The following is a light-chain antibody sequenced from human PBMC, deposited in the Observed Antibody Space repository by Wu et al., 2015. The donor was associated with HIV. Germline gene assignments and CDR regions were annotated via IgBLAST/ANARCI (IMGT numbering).Light chain of an antibody. J-gene: IGKJ4*01. CDR2: KAS. CDR1: QSINYW. CDR3: QQYNSYSPLT. Sequence: DIQMTQAPSTLSASVGDRVTITCRASQSINYWLAWYQQKPGKAPKLLIYKASNLESGVPSRFSSSGSGTEFTLTISSLQPDDFATYYCQQYNSYSPLTFGGGTMVEDQT. V-gene: IGKV1-5*03.